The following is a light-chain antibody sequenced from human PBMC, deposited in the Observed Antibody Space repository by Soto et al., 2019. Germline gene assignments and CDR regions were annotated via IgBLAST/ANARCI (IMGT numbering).Light chain of an antibody. V-gene: IGKV1-5*03. CDR1: QTISSW. CDR3: QHYNSYSEA. Sequence: DIQMTQSPSTLSASVGARVPISCRARQTISSWLAWYQQNPGKAPKLLIYKASTLKSGVPSRFSGSGSGTEFTLTISSLQPDDFATYYCQHYNSYSEAFGQGTKVDIK. J-gene: IGKJ1*01. CDR2: KAS.